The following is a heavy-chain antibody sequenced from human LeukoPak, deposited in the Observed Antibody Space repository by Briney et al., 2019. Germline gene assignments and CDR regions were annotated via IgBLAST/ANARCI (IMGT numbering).Heavy chain of an antibody. CDR2: ISLTRLT. J-gene: IGHJ4*02. CDR1: GGSISNTNW. D-gene: IGHD2-8*01. V-gene: IGHV4-4*02. CDR3: SRENGAFSPFGY. Sequence: SETLSLTCGVSGGSISNTNWWSWVRQPPGQGLEWIGEISLTRLTHYNPSLESRVTVSLDKSKNQLSLNLTSVTAADTAVYYCSRENGAFSPFGYWGQGTLVTVLS.